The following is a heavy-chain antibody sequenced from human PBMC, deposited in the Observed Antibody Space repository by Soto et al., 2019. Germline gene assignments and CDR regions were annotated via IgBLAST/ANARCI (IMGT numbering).Heavy chain of an antibody. CDR3: DSSGYDNWFDP. V-gene: IGHV4-59*12. CDR2: VSNTATT. Sequence: SETLSLTCTVSGASIINYYWAWIRQSPGGGLESIGYVSNTATTTYNPSLKNRVTISVDASKSQFYLKTEDTAVYYCSTNYYDSSGYDNWFDPWGQGTLVTVSS. J-gene: IGHJ5*02. D-gene: IGHD3-22*01. CDR1: GASIINYY.